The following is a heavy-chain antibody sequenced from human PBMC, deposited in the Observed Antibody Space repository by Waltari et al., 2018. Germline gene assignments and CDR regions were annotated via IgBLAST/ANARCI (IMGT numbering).Heavy chain of an antibody. CDR2: IKQDGSEK. Sequence: EVQLVESGGGLVQPGGSLRLSCAASGFTFSSYWMSWVRQAPGKGLEWVANIKQDGSEKYYVDSVKGRFTSSRDNAKNSLYLQMNSLRAEDTAVYYCARDTRAGSGSYYMFDYWGQGTLVTVSS. D-gene: IGHD3-10*01. J-gene: IGHJ4*02. V-gene: IGHV3-7*01. CDR1: GFTFSSYW. CDR3: ARDTRAGSGSYYMFDY.